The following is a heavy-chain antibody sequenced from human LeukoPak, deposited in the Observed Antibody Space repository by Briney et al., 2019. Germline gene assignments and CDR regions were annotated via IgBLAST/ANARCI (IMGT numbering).Heavy chain of an antibody. V-gene: IGHV1-8*01. D-gene: IGHD6-6*01. CDR3: AREGIAARTLDY. CDR2: MNPNSGNT. J-gene: IGHJ4*02. CDR1: GYTFTNYD. Sequence: ASVKVSCKASGYTFTNYDINWVRQATGQGLEWMGWMNPNSGNTGYAQKFQGRVTMTRNTSISTAYMELSSLRSEDTAVYYCAREGIAARTLDYWGQGTLVTVSS.